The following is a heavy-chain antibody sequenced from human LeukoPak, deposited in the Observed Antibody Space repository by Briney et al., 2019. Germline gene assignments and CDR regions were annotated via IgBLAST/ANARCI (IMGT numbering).Heavy chain of an antibody. Sequence: PSETLSLTCTVSGGSISSGGYYWSWIRQHPGKGLEWIGYIYYSGSTYYNPSLKSRVTISVDTSKNQFSLKLSSVTAADTAVYYCATLVVPAAIRSGWFDPWGQGTLVTVSS. CDR2: IYYSGST. D-gene: IGHD2-2*01. J-gene: IGHJ5*02. CDR1: GGSISSGGYY. V-gene: IGHV4-31*03. CDR3: ATLVVPAAIRSGWFDP.